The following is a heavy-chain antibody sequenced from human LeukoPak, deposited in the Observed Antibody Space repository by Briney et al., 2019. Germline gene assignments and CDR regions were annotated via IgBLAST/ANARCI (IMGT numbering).Heavy chain of an antibody. CDR3: ARVGATVAGSDAFDP. J-gene: IGHJ5*02. V-gene: IGHV4-59*08. CDR2: IYYSGST. D-gene: IGHD6-19*01. CDR1: GGAISGYY. Sequence: PSETLSPTCTVSGGAISGYYWSWVRQPPGKGLEWIGYIYYSGSTNYNPSLKSRVTMSVDTSKNHVSLKLTSVTAADTAVYYCARVGATVAGSDAFDPWGQGTLVTVSS.